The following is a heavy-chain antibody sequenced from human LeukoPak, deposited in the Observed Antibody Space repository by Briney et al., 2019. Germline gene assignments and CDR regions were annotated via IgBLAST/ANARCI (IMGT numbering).Heavy chain of an antibody. V-gene: IGHV4-34*01. CDR3: ARVMVRGVDYDY. CDR1: GGSFSGYY. CDR2: INHSGST. D-gene: IGHD3-10*01. J-gene: IGHJ4*02. Sequence: PSETLSLTCAVYGGSFSGYYWSWIRQPPGKGLEWIGEINHSGSTNYNPSLKSRVTISVDTSKNQFSLKLSSVTAADTAVYYCARVMVRGVDYDYWGQGTLVTVSS.